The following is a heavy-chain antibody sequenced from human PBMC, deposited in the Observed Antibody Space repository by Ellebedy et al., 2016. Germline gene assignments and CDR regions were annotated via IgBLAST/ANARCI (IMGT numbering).Heavy chain of an antibody. CDR3: ASGVAGTRWGYGMDV. CDR1: GFTFHNYA. D-gene: IGHD6-19*01. V-gene: IGHV3-23*01. CDR2: ISGSGGST. J-gene: IGHJ6*02. Sequence: GGSLRLSCAASGFTFHNYAMHWVRQAPGKGLEWVSAISGSGGSTYYADSVKGRFTISRDNSKNTLYLQMNSLRAEDTVVYYCASGVAGTRWGYGMDVWGQGTTVTVSS.